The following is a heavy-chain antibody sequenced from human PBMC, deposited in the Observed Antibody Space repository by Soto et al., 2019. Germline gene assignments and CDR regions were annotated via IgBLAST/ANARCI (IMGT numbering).Heavy chain of an antibody. CDR1: RFNFSDYS. V-gene: IGHV3-30*04. J-gene: IGHJ4*02. Sequence: QAQIVESGGGVVQPGRSLRLSCAVSRFNFSDYSMHWVRQRPGKGLEWVAVISCDGRLISYGDSVRGRFTISRATSWNTLFLEMHTLTRDDAAVYFCVRDPLYNGYEASFDLWGQGTLVTVSS. CDR2: ISCDGRLI. CDR3: VRDPLYNGYEASFDL. D-gene: IGHD5-12*01.